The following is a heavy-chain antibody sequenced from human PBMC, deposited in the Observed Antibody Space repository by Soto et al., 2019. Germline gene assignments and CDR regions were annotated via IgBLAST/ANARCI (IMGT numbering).Heavy chain of an antibody. Sequence: QVQLQESGPGLVKPSETLSLTCTVSGGSISSYYWSWIRQPPGKGLEWIGYIYYSGSTNYNPSLKSRVTISVDTSKNQFSLKLSSVTAADTDVYYCARHKGAMVNFDYWGQGTLVTVSS. J-gene: IGHJ4*02. CDR3: ARHKGAMVNFDY. CDR2: IYYSGST. D-gene: IGHD5-18*01. CDR1: GGSISSYY. V-gene: IGHV4-59*08.